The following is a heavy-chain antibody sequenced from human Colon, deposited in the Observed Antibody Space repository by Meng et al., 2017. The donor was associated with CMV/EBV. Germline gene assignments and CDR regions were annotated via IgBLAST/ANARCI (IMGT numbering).Heavy chain of an antibody. D-gene: IGHD2-2*01. Sequence: GESLKISCAASGFTFSSYIMNWVRQAPGKGLEWVSSIGSSSSYKYYADSVKGRFTISRDNAKNSLYLQMNSLRAEDTAVYYCARDVSRSAAIYWGQGTLVTVSS. CDR3: ARDVSRSAAIY. CDR2: IGSSSSYK. CDR1: GFTFSSYI. J-gene: IGHJ4*02. V-gene: IGHV3-21*01.